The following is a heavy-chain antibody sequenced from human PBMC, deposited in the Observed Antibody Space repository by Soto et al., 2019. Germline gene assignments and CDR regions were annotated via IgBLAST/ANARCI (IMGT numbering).Heavy chain of an antibody. Sequence: EVQLLESGGGLVQPGGSLRLSCAASGFTFSSYAMSWVRQAPGKGLEWVSAISGSGGSTYYADSVKGRFTISRDNSKNTLYLQMNSLRAEDTAVYYCAKSTQPNYSSGYYYENYYYYYGMDVWGQGTTVTVSS. V-gene: IGHV3-23*01. CDR2: ISGSGGST. CDR1: GFTFSSYA. J-gene: IGHJ6*02. D-gene: IGHD3-22*01. CDR3: AKSTQPNYSSGYYYENYYYYYGMDV.